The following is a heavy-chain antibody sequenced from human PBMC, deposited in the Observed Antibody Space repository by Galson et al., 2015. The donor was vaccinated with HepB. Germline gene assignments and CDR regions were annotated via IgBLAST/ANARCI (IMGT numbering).Heavy chain of an antibody. CDR2: INPNSGGT. CDR3: ARDVFLGYYYYGMDV. Sequence: SVKVSCKASGYTFTGYYMHWVRQAPGQGLEWMGWINPNSGGTNYAQKFQGWVTMTRDTSISTAYMELSRLRSDDTAVYYCARDVFLGYYYYGMDVWGQGTTVTVSS. CDR1: GYTFTGYY. V-gene: IGHV1-2*04. D-gene: IGHD3-10*02. J-gene: IGHJ6*02.